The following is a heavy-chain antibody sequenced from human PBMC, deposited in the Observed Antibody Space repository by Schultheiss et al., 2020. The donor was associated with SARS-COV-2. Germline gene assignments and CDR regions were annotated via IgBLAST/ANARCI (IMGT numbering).Heavy chain of an antibody. Sequence: SQTLLLTCTVSGGSISSYYWSWIRQPAGKGLEWIGRIYTSGSTNYNPPLESRVTISVDTSKNQLSLKLSSVTAADTAVYYCARDGSSSWYVFDYWGQGTLVTVSS. D-gene: IGHD6-13*01. J-gene: IGHJ4*02. CDR3: ARDGSSSWYVFDY. CDR1: GGSISSYY. CDR2: IYTSGST. V-gene: IGHV4-4*07.